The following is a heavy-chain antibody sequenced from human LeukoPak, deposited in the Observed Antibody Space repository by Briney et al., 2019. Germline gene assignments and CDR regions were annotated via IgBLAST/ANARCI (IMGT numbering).Heavy chain of an antibody. CDR1: GFPFSDFS. Sequence: GGSLRLSCATSGFPFSDFSMTWFRQAPGKGLERISTTNSGGTTTYYAESVKGRFTISRDNFKNALYLQMSSLRVEDTAIYYCAKQSYARSLGEGGPGTLVTVSS. J-gene: IGHJ4*02. V-gene: IGHV3-23*01. CDR3: AKQSYARSLGE. D-gene: IGHD3-10*02. CDR2: TNSGGTTT.